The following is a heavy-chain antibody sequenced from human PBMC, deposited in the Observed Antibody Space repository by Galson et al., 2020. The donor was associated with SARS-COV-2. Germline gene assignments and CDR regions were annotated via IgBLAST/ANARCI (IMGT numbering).Heavy chain of an antibody. J-gene: IGHJ6*02. CDR2: ISSSGSTI. CDR1: GFTFSDYY. CDR3: ARRNEEVTPRGYYYYGMDV. D-gene: IGHD1-1*01. Sequence: GESLKISCAASGFTFSDYYMSWIRQAPGKGLEWVSYISSSGSTIYYADSVKGRFTISRDNAKNSLYLQMNSLRAEDTAVYYCARRNEEVTPRGYYYYGMDVWGQGTTVTVSS. V-gene: IGHV3-11*01.